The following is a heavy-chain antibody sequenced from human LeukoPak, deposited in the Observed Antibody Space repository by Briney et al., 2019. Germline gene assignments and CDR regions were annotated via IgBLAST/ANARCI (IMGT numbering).Heavy chain of an antibody. J-gene: IGHJ4*02. CDR3: ARVPGSSGWNYYFDY. CDR1: GVTFSSYE. V-gene: IGHV3-48*03. D-gene: IGHD6-19*01. Sequence: GGSLRLSCAASGVTFSSYEMNWVRQAPGKGLEWVSYISSGGNTVHYADSVKGRFTISRDNTKNSLYLQMNSLRAEDTAVYYCARVPGSSGWNYYFDYWGQGTLVTVSS. CDR2: ISSGGNTV.